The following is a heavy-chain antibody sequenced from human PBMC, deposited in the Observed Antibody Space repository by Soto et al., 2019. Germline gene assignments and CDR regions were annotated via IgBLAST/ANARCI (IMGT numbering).Heavy chain of an antibody. CDR2: MYYSGSS. CDR3: ARQRLLRLKPDFDI. J-gene: IGHJ4*02. Sequence: SENLSLTCSVYGGSTMDRSYFWGWGRHYPGKGLEWIGSMYYSGSSYYNPSLKSRVAISVDTSRNQFSLKLRSVTAADTAVYFCARQRLLRLKPDFDIWGQGTLVTVSS. D-gene: IGHD2-21*02. V-gene: IGHV4-39*01. CDR1: GGSTMDRSYF.